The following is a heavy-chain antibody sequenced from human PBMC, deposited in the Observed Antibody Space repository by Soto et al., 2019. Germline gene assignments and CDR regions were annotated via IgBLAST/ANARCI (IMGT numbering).Heavy chain of an antibody. V-gene: IGHV4-31*03. CDR3: AKNETTRPWFDP. CDR2: IYYIGTT. D-gene: IGHD1-1*01. CDR1: GGSIRNGNYY. Sequence: QVQLQESGPGLVKASQTLSLTCTVSGGSIRNGNYYWSWIRQLPGKGLEWIGNIYYIGTTSYNPSLKSRVIISIDTSKNQFSLGLTSVLAADTAVYYCAKNETTRPWFDPWGQGTLVTVSS. J-gene: IGHJ5*02.